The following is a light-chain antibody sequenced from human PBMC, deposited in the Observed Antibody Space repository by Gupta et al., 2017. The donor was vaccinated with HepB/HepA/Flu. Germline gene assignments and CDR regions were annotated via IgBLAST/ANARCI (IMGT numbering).Light chain of an antibody. Sequence: QSALTQPRSVSGSPGQSVTISCTGTSSDVGGYNYVSWYQQHPGKVPKVVIYDVSKRPSGVPDRFSGSKSGSTASLTISGLQADDEADYYCCSYAGSSTFVYVFGTGTKVTVL. CDR3: CSYAGSSTFVYV. J-gene: IGLJ1*01. V-gene: IGLV2-11*01. CDR2: DVS. CDR1: SSDVGGYNY.